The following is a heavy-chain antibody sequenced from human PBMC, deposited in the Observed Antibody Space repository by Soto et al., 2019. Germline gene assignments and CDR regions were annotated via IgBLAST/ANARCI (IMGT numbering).Heavy chain of an antibody. CDR2: ISGSGGST. D-gene: IGHD6-6*01. CDR3: AIDREYSSSTAYFDY. J-gene: IGHJ4*02. Sequence: EVQLLESGGGLVQPGGSLRLSCAASGFTFSSYAMSWVRQAPGKGLEWVSAISGSGGSTYYADSVKGRFTISRDNSKNALYLQTNSLRAEDTAVYYCAIDREYSSSTAYFDYGGQGTLVTVSS. V-gene: IGHV3-23*01. CDR1: GFTFSSYA.